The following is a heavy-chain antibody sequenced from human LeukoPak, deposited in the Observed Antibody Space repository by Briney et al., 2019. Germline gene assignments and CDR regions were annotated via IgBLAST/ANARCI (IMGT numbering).Heavy chain of an antibody. Sequence: SQTPSLTCTVSGGSISSGGYYWSWIRQHPGKGLEWIGYIYYSGSTYYNPSLKSRVTISVDTSKNQFSLKLSSVTAADTAVYYCARDRQWGYGYYYYYYMDVWGKGTTVTVSS. CDR2: IYYSGST. CDR3: ARDRQWGYGYYYYYYMDV. J-gene: IGHJ6*03. V-gene: IGHV4-31*03. D-gene: IGHD5-18*01. CDR1: GGSISSGGYY.